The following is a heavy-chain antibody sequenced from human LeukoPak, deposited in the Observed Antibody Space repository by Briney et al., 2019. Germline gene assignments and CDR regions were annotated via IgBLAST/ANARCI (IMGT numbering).Heavy chain of an antibody. CDR3: AKKQAGSSGWYELFDY. CDR2: ISGSGGST. V-gene: IGHV3-23*01. CDR1: GFTFSSYA. D-gene: IGHD6-19*01. Sequence: GPLRLSCAASGFTFSSYAMSWVRQAPGKGLEWVSAISGSGGSTYYADSVKGRFTISRDNSKNTLYLQMNSLRAEDTAVYYCAKKQAGSSGWYELFDYWGQGTLVTVSS. J-gene: IGHJ4*02.